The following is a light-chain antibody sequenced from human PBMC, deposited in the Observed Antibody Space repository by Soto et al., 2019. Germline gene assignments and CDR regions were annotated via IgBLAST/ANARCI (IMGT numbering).Light chain of an antibody. CDR3: QQYYSTPWT. V-gene: IGKV4-1*01. Sequence: DIVMTQSPDSLAVSLGERATINCKSSQSVLYNSNNYNYLAWYQQKPGQPPKLLIYWASTRESGVPDRFSGSGSGTDFTLTISTLQAEDVAVYYCQQYYSTPWTFGHGTKVETK. CDR1: QSVLYNSNNYNY. CDR2: WAS. J-gene: IGKJ1*01.